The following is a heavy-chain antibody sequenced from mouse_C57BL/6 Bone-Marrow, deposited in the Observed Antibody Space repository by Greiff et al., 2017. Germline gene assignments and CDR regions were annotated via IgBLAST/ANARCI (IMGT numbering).Heavy chain of an antibody. CDR3: ARDPDYDWFAY. J-gene: IGHJ3*01. D-gene: IGHD2-4*01. CDR1: GFTFSSYA. CDR2: ISDGGSYT. V-gene: IGHV5-4*01. Sequence: EVMLVESGGGLVKPGGSLKLSCAASGFTFSSYAMSWVRQTPEKRLEWVATISDGGSYTYYPDNVKGRFTISRDNAKNNLYLQMSHLKSEDTAMYYCARDPDYDWFAYWGQGTLVTVSA.